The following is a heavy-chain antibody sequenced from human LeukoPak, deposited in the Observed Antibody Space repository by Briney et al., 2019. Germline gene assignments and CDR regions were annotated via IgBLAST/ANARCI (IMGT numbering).Heavy chain of an antibody. J-gene: IGHJ4*02. V-gene: IGHV1-18*01. Sequence: GASVKVSCKASGYSFTIYGISWVRQAPGQGLEWVGWVNVYNGNTNYAQKVQDRVTMTTDTSTSTAYMELRSLRSDDTAVYYCARGGNGWFFDDWGQGTLVTVSS. CDR1: GYSFTIYG. D-gene: IGHD6-19*01. CDR2: VNVYNGNT. CDR3: ARGGNGWFFDD.